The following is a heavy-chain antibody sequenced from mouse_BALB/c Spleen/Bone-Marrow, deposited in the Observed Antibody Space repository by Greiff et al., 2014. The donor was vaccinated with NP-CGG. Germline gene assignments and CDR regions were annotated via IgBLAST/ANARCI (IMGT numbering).Heavy chain of an antibody. CDR2: IRSKSNNYAT. V-gene: IGHV10-3*03. CDR3: VREDYGRGFAY. D-gene: IGHD1-1*01. CDR1: GFTFNTYA. J-gene: IGHJ3*01. Sequence: EVQLVESGGGLVQPKGSLQLSCAASGFTFNTYAMHWVCQAPGKGLEWVARIRSKSNNYATYYADSVKDRFTISRDDSQSMLYLQMNNLKTEDTAMYYCVREDYGRGFAYWGQGTLVTVSA.